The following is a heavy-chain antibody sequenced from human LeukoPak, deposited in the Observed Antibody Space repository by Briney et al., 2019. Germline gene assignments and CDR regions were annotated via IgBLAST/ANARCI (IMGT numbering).Heavy chain of an antibody. CDR1: GGSISGYY. Sequence: KSSETLSLTCTVSGGSISGYYWSWIRQPPGKGLEWIGEINHSGSTNYNPSLKSRVTISVDTSKNQFSLKLSSVTAADTAVYYCARRRGAPTNQPDYWGQGTLVTVSS. CDR2: INHSGST. CDR3: ARRRGAPTNQPDY. J-gene: IGHJ4*02. D-gene: IGHD3-10*01. V-gene: IGHV4-34*01.